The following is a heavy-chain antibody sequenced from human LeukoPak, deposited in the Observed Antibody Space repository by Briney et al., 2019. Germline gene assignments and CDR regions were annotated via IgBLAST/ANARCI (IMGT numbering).Heavy chain of an antibody. D-gene: IGHD3-16*01. CDR2: INPNSGDT. CDR3: ARVRYRLAETYIDY. V-gene: IGHV1-2*02. CDR1: GYIFTGYY. J-gene: IGHJ4*02. Sequence: SVKVSCKASGYIFTGYYMHWVRQAPGQGLEWMGWINPNSGDTNYAQKFQGRVTMTRDTSISTAYMELSRLRSDDTAVYYCARVRYRLAETYIDYWGQGTLVTVSS.